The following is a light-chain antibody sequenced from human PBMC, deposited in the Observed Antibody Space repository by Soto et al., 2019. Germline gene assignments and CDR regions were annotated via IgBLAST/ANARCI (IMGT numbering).Light chain of an antibody. CDR3: QQRSDWPIT. V-gene: IGKV3-11*01. CDR1: QSVDRY. J-gene: IGKJ5*01. Sequence: IVLTQFPATLSLSPGERATLSCRASQSVDRYLAWYQQKPGQAPRLLIYHVSTRATGIPARFSGSGSGTDFTLTTTSLEPEDFALYSCQQRSDWPITFGQGTRLEIK. CDR2: HVS.